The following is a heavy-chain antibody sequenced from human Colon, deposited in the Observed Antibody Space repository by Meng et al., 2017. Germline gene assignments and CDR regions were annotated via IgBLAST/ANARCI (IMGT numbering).Heavy chain of an antibody. J-gene: IGHJ4*02. V-gene: IGHV4-30-4*01. CDR2: IHHSGSA. D-gene: IGHD2-21*01. CDR1: GGSMSSGNYD. CDR3: ASFDHIPRRNYFDY. Sequence: QVPLQESGPGLVEPSQTLSLTCTVAGGSMSSGNYDWSWIRQPPGKGLEWIGYIHHSGSAYYNPSLKSRVSISGDTSKNQFSLNLNSMTAADTAVYYCASFDHIPRRNYFDYWGQGTLVTVSS.